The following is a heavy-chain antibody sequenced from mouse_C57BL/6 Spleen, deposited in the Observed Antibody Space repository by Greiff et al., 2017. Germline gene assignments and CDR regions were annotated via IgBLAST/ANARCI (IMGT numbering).Heavy chain of an antibody. D-gene: IGHD1-1*01. CDR2: IYPGSGNT. V-gene: IGHV1-76*01. CDR3: ARSHYSYYFDY. Sequence: QVQLQQSGAELVRPGASVKLSCKASGYTFTDYYINWVKQRPGQGLEWIARIYPGSGNTYYNEKFKGKATLTAEKSSSTAYMQLSSLTSEDSAVYFCARSHYSYYFDYWGQGTTLTVSS. CDR1: GYTFTDYY. J-gene: IGHJ2*01.